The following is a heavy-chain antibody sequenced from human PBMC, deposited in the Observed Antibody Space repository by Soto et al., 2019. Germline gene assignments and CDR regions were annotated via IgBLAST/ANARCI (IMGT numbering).Heavy chain of an antibody. CDR1: GFTFISYG. V-gene: IGHV3-30*18. Sequence: PGGSLRLSCASSGFTFISYGMHWVRQAPGKGLEWVAVISYDGSNKYYADSVKGRFTISRDNSKNTLYLQMNSLRAEDTAVYYCAKGRSTYCSSTSCYGVVFDYWGQGTLVTVSS. CDR2: ISYDGSNK. CDR3: AKGRSTYCSSTSCYGVVFDY. J-gene: IGHJ4*02. D-gene: IGHD2-2*01.